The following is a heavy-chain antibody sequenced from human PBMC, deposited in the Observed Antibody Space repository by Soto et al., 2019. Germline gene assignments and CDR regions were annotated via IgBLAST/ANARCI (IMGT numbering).Heavy chain of an antibody. V-gene: IGHV4-31*03. D-gene: IGHD6-6*01. Sequence: QVQLQESGPGLVKPSQTLSLTCTVSGGSISSGGYYWSWIRQHPGKGLEWIGYIYYSGSTNYNPSLKSRVTISVDTSKTQFSLKLSSVTAADTAVYYCAREGSSSENYYYYGMDVLGQGTTVTVSS. CDR3: AREGSSSENYYYYGMDV. CDR1: GGSISSGGYY. J-gene: IGHJ6*02. CDR2: IYYSGST.